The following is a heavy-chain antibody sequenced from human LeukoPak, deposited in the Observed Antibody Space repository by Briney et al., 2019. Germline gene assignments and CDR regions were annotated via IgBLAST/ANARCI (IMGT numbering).Heavy chain of an antibody. CDR1: GNNFRTFW. D-gene: IGHD3-10*01. CDR3: VMGGYNPGYFDH. CDR2: TYPGDSDT. Sequence: GESLKISCKASGNNFRTFWIGWVRLMPGKGLEWMAITYPGDSDTKYGPSFQGQVSISVDTFISTAYLHWSRLKASDTAIYYCVMGGYNPGYFDHWGQGTLVTVSS. V-gene: IGHV5-51*01. J-gene: IGHJ4*02.